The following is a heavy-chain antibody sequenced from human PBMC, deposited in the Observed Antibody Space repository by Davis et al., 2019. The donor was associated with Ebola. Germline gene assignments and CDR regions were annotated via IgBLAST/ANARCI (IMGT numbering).Heavy chain of an antibody. CDR3: ARDYGGWFDP. Sequence: ASVKVSCKTSGYTFTNYGITWVRQAPGQGLEWMGWINPHNGNANYAQNVQGRVTMTTDTSTSTAYMELSSLRSEDTAVYYCARDYGGWFDPWGQGTLVTVSS. D-gene: IGHD3-10*01. V-gene: IGHV1-18*04. CDR2: INPHNGNA. CDR1: GYTFTNYG. J-gene: IGHJ5*02.